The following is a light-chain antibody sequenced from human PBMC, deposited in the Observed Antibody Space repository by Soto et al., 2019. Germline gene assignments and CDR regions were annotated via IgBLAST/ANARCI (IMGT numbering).Light chain of an antibody. CDR3: NSYAGSNNNV. J-gene: IGLJ2*01. CDR1: SSDVGGYNF. Sequence: QSALTQPPSASGSPGQSVTISCTGTSSDVGGYNFVSWYQQHPGKAPKLMIYEVNKRPSGVPDRFSGSKSGNTASLTVSGLQAEDEADYYCNSYAGSNNNVFGGGTKLTVL. V-gene: IGLV2-8*01. CDR2: EVN.